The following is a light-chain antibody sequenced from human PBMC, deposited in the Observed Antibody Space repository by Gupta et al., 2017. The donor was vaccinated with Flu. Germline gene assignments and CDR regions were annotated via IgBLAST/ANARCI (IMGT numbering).Light chain of an antibody. CDR1: QIIQDS. J-gene: IGKJ4*01. CDR2: DVS. CDR3: PERKNWPSIT. V-gene: IGKV3-11*01. Sequence: ESATLSCRATQIIQDSLAWYQKKPSQAPKHRLYDVSDRATGVPARLSGSGVGTDFSLNIRRLERGDCALYYCPERKNWPSITFGEGTRLEIK.